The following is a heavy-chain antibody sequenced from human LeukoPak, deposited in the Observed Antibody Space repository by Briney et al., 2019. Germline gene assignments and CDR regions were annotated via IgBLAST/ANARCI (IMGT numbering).Heavy chain of an antibody. CDR3: AREGEGSSSWATFDY. J-gene: IGHJ4*02. Sequence: PSETLSLTCTVSGGSISSYYWSWFRQPPGKGLEWIGYIYYSGSTNYNPSLKSRVTISVDTSKNQFSLKLSSVTAADTAVYYCAREGEGSSSWATFDYWGQGTLVTVSS. CDR2: IYYSGST. D-gene: IGHD6-13*01. CDR1: GGSISSYY. V-gene: IGHV4-59*01.